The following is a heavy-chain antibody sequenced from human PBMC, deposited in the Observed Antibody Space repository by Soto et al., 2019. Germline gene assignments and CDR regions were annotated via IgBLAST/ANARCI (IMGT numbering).Heavy chain of an antibody. Sequence: GESRKISCKGSGYRFTNYWIGWVRQMPGKGLEWMGIIYPYVSVISYIPSFQGQVTISADNFIITAYLQWSSLKSSAIPMYYCARWAEGVTTPHFDYWGQGTLVTVSS. CDR1: GYRFTNYW. J-gene: IGHJ4*01. CDR3: ARWAEGVTTPHFDY. D-gene: IGHD4-17*01. V-gene: IGHV5-51*01. CDR2: IYPYVSVI.